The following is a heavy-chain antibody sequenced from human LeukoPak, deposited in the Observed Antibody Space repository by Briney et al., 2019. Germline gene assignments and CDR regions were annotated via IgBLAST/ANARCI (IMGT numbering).Heavy chain of an antibody. J-gene: IGHJ2*01. Sequence: GGSLRLSCAASGXTVSNNYMSWVXXAPGXGLEWISVIYSGGPTYYADSVKGRFTISRDNSKNSLYLQMSNLRAEDTAVYYCARLXTIXAAGYWFFDLWGRGTLVTVSS. CDR3: ARLXTIXAAGYWFFDL. CDR2: IYSGGPT. V-gene: IGHV3-53*01. CDR1: GXTVSNNY. D-gene: IGHD6-13*01.